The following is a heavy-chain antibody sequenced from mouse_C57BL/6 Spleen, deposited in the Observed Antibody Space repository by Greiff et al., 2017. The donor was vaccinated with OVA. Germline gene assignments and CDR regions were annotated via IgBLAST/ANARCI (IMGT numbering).Heavy chain of an antibody. D-gene: IGHD2-5*01. CDR1: GYTFTDYY. V-gene: IGHV1-19*01. J-gene: IGHJ3*01. CDR3: AREGYSNKRFAY. CDR2: INPYNGGT. Sequence: VQLQQSGPVLVKPGASVKMSCKASGYTFTDYYMNWVKQSHGKSLEWIGVINPYNGGTSYNQKFKGKATLTVDKSSSTAYMELNSLTSEDSAVYYCAREGYSNKRFAYWGQGTLVTVSA.